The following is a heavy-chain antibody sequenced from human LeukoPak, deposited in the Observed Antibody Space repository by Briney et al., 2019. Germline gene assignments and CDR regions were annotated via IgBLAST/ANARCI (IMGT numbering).Heavy chain of an antibody. V-gene: IGHV1-46*01. CDR2: INPSGGST. J-gene: IGHJ4*02. CDR3: ASAPRAGYYFDY. Sequence: ASVKVSCKASGYTFTSYYMHWVRQAPGQGLEWMGLINPSGGSTSYAQKFQGRVTMTRDMSTSTVYMELSSLRSEDTAVYCCASAPRAGYYFDYWGQGTLVTVSS. CDR1: GYTFTSYY.